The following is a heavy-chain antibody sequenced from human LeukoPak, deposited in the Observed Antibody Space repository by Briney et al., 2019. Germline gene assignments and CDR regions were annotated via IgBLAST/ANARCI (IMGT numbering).Heavy chain of an antibody. CDR1: GFTVSSKY. CDR3: ARGLTYSFLDY. J-gene: IGHJ4*02. D-gene: IGHD5-12*01. CDR2: MYDGGRT. V-gene: IGHV3-53*01. Sequence: PGGSLRLSCAAPGFTVSSKYMTWVRPAPGKGLEWVSIMYDGGRTYYADSVRGRFTISRDNSKNTLHLQMNSLRADDTAVYYCARGLTYSFLDYWGQGTQVTVSS.